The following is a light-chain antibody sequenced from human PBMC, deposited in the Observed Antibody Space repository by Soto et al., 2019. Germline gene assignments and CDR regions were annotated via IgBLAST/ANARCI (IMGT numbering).Light chain of an antibody. Sequence: EIVLTQSPGTLSLSPGERATLSCRASQSVSSSYLAWYQQKPGQAPRLLIYGATKRTSGTPDRFSGTGSETAFTLAISRLEPGDFAVYYCQKYVTSPAITFGQGTRLEIK. CDR1: QSVSSSY. CDR3: QKYVTSPAIT. CDR2: GAT. V-gene: IGKV3-20*01. J-gene: IGKJ5*01.